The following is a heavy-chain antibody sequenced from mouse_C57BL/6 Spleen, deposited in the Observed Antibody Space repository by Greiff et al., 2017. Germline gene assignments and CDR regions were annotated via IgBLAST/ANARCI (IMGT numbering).Heavy chain of an antibody. CDR1: GYTFTSYG. D-gene: IGHD3-3*01. CDR3: ASGEGLFAY. J-gene: IGHJ3*01. Sequence: LHLSGAELARPGASVKLSCKASGYTFTSYGISWVKQRTGQGLEWIGEIYPRSGNTYYNEKFKGKATLTADKSSSTAYMELRSLTSEDSAVYFCASGEGLFAYWGQGTLVTVSA. CDR2: IYPRSGNT. V-gene: IGHV1-81*01.